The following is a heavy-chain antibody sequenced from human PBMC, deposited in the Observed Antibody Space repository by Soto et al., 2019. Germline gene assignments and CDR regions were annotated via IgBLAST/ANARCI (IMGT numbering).Heavy chain of an antibody. D-gene: IGHD3-10*01. CDR2: ISSSGSTI. CDR1: GFTFSSYE. CDR3: ARDPGYYGLFDY. V-gene: IGHV3-48*03. Sequence: GGSLRLSCAASGFTFSSYEMNWVRQAPGKGLEWVSYISSSGSTIYYADSVKGRFTISRDNAKNSLYLQMNSLRAEDTAVYYCARDPGYYGLFDYWGQGTRVTVSS. J-gene: IGHJ4*02.